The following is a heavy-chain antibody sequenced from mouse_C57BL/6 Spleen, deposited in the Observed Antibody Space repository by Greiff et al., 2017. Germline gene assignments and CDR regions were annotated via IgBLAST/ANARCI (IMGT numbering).Heavy chain of an antibody. V-gene: IGHV1-59*01. Sequence: QVQLQQPGAELVRPGPSVTLSCKASGYTFPSYWMHWVKQRPGQGLEWIGVIDTSDSYTNYHQQFKAKDTLTVDTSSRTAYMQLSSLAAEDSAVDYCARQAAQATRYYFDYWGKGTTRTVAS. J-gene: IGHJ2*01. CDR3: ARQAAQATRYYFDY. D-gene: IGHD3-2*02. CDR1: GYTFPSYW. CDR2: IDTSDSYT.